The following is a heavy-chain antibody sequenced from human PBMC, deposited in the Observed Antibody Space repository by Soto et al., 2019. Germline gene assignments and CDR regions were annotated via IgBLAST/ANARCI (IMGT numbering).Heavy chain of an antibody. CDR2: MYYSGST. Sequence: QVQLRESGPGLVKPSQTLSLTCTVSGGSINSGGYYWNWIRQHPGQGLEWIGYMYYSGSTYYNPCIRSRVSISSYTSENHYSLKLSSVTAVDTAVDFCARVYSQSGYSSSWVFDYWGQGTLVNVSS. V-gene: IGHV4-31*03. D-gene: IGHD6-13*01. J-gene: IGHJ4*02. CDR1: GGSINSGGYY. CDR3: ARVYSQSGYSSSWVFDY.